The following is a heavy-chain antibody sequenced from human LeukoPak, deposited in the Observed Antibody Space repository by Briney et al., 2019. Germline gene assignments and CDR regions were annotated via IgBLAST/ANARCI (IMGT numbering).Heavy chain of an antibody. V-gene: IGHV1-46*01. D-gene: IGHD3-9*01. CDR1: GYTFTSYY. Sequence: ASVKVSCKASGYTFTSYYMHWVRQAPGQGLEWMGIINPSGGSTSYAQKFQGRVTMTRDTSTSTVYMELSSLRSEDTAVYYCARQVEVGYYDILTGGARWFDPWGQGTLVTVSS. J-gene: IGHJ5*02. CDR3: ARQVEVGYYDILTGGARWFDP. CDR2: INPSGGST.